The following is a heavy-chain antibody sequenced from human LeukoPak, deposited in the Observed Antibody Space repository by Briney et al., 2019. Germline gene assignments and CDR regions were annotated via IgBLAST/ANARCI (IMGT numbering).Heavy chain of an antibody. CDR3: ATRFDFHYYFDY. Sequence: GASVKVSCKASGGTFSSYAISWVRQAPGQGLEWMGIINPSGGSTSYAQKFQGRVTMTRDMSTSTVYMELSSLRSEDTAVYYCATRFDFHYYFDYWGQGTLVTVSS. J-gene: IGHJ4*02. V-gene: IGHV1-46*01. CDR1: GGTFSSYA. CDR2: INPSGGST. D-gene: IGHD3-9*01.